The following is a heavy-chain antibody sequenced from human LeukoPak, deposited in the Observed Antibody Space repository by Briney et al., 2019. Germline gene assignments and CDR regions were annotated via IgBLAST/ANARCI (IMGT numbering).Heavy chain of an antibody. J-gene: IGHJ5*02. CDR2: IYSGGST. V-gene: IGHV3-66*02. Sequence: PGGSLRLSCAASGFTVSSNYMSWVRQAPGKGLEWVSVIYSGGSTYYADSVKGRFTISRDNSKNTLYLQMNSLRAEDTAVYYCARDAQTGSRYSSSWRVSGWFDPWGQGTLVTVSS. CDR1: GFTVSSNY. CDR3: ARDAQTGSRYSSSWRVSGWFDP. D-gene: IGHD6-13*01.